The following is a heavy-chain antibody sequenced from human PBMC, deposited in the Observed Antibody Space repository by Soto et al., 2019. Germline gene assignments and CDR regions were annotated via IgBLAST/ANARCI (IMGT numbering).Heavy chain of an antibody. D-gene: IGHD1-7*01. CDR1: GGSISSGNYY. V-gene: IGHV4-30-4*01. J-gene: IGHJ6*02. CDR2: IFYSGSA. Sequence: PSETLSLTCTVSGGSISSGNYYWSWIRRPPGKGLEWIGYIFYSGSAYYNPSLKSRVTISVDTSKNQFSLKLTSVTAADTAVYYCARGIAGTIRGGIDVWDQGTTVTVSS. CDR3: ARGIAGTIRGGIDV.